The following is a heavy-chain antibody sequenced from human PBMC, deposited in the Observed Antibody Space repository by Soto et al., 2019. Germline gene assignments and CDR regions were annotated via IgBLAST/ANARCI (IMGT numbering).Heavy chain of an antibody. CDR2: ISSSSSYI. CDR1: GFTFSSYS. CDR3: ARVYYDSSGYYQSLGVGAFDI. V-gene: IGHV3-21*01. D-gene: IGHD3-22*01. J-gene: IGHJ3*02. Sequence: PGWSLRLSCAASGFTFSSYSMNWVRQAPRKGLEWVSSISSSSSYIYYADSVKGRFTISRDNAKNSLYLQMNSLRAEDTAVYYCARVYYDSSGYYQSLGVGAFDIWGQGTMVTVSS.